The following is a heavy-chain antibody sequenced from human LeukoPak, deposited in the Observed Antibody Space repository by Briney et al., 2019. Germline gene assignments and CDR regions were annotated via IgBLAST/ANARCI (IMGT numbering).Heavy chain of an antibody. J-gene: IGHJ6*03. CDR3: AKGGYSSGCYPPYYYYMDV. D-gene: IGHD6-19*01. CDR1: GFTFSSYG. V-gene: IGHV3-30*18. CDR2: ISYDGSNK. Sequence: GGSLRLSCAASGFTFSSYGMHWVRQAPGKGLEWVAVISYDGSNKYYADSVKGRFTISRDNSKNTLYPQMNSLRAEDTAVYYCAKGGYSSGCYPPYYYYMDVWGKGTTVTVSS.